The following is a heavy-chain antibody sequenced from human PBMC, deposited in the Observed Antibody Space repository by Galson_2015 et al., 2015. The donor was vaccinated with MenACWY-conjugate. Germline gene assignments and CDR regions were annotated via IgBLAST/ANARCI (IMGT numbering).Heavy chain of an antibody. V-gene: IGHV2-26*04. D-gene: IGHD3-9*01. CDR2: IFSHDEK. Sequence: PALVKPTQTLTLTCTVSGFSLRNTGMDVSWIRQPPGKALEWLAHIFSHDEKSYSTSLKSRLTISKDTSKSQVVLTMTNMDPVDTATYYCAWMGYDRVTGYQAFDCWGQGTMVT. CDR1: GFSLRNTGMD. CDR3: AWMGYDRVTGYQAFDC. J-gene: IGHJ3*01.